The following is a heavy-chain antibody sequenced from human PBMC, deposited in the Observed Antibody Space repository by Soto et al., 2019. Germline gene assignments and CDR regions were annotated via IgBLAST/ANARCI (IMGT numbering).Heavy chain of an antibody. CDR1: GFTFGDYA. V-gene: IGHV3-49*04. J-gene: IGHJ6*04. D-gene: IGHD6-13*01. CDR3: TRYSSAPPPFYTSGMDV. CDR2: IRSKAYGGTT. Sequence: GGSLRLSCTASGFTFGDYAMSWVRQAPGNGLEWVGFIRSKAYGGTTEYAASVKGRFTISRADSKSIAYLQMNSLKTEDTAVYYCTRYSSAPPPFYTSGMDVWGKGTTGT.